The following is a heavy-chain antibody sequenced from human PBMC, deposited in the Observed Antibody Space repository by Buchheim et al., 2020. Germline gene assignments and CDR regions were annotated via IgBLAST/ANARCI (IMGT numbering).Heavy chain of an antibody. CDR1: GYTFTSYD. CDR2: MNPNSGNT. D-gene: IGHD6-13*01. V-gene: IGHV1-8*01. CDR3: ARGDLEGYCSSWFSDYYYYGMDV. J-gene: IGHJ6*02. Sequence: QVQLVQSGAEVKKPGASVKVSCKASGYTFTSYDINWVRQATGQGLEWMGWMNPNSGNTGYAQKFQGRVTMTRNTSISTAYMELSSLRSEDKAVYYYARGDLEGYCSSWFSDYYYYGMDVWGQGTT.